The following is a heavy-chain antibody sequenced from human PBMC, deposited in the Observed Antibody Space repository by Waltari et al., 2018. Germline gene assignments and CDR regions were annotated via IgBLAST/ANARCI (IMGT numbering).Heavy chain of an antibody. D-gene: IGHD6-25*01. J-gene: IGHJ4*02. CDR3: ARNGSGGNDY. V-gene: IGHV3-7*01. CDR2: IKQDGSEK. CDR1: GFNCSSSR. Sequence: EVQLVESGGGLVQPGGSLRLSWAASGFNCSSSRMSWVRQAPGKGLEWVANIKQDGSEKYYVDSVKGRFTISRDNAKNSLYLQMNSLRAEDTAVYYCARNGSGGNDYWGQGTLVTVSS.